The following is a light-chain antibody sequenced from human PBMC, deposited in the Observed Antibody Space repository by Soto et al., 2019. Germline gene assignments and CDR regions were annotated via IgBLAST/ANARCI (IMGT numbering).Light chain of an antibody. J-gene: IGKJ1*01. V-gene: IGKV1-5*01. Sequence: IQMTQSPSPRSASVGDRVTITCRASQIISSWLAWYQQKPGKAPKLLIYDGSSLEIGAPSRFSGSGSGTEFTLTISSLQPDDSATYYCQQYNTCWTFGKGTKV. CDR3: QQYNTCWT. CDR2: DGS. CDR1: QIISSW.